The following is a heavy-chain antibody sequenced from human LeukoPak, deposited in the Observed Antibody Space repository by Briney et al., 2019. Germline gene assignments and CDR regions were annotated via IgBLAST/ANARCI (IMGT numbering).Heavy chain of an antibody. J-gene: IGHJ4*02. CDR2: ISGSGGST. D-gene: IGHD3-22*01. CDR1: GFTFSSYG. V-gene: IGHV3-23*01. Sequence: GGSLRLSCAASGFTFSSYGMSWVRQAPGKGLEWVSGISGSGGSTYYADSVKGRFTISRDNSKNTPYLQMNSLRAEDTAVYYCAKTPMIVVVISPFDYWGQGTLVTVSS. CDR3: AKTPMIVVVISPFDY.